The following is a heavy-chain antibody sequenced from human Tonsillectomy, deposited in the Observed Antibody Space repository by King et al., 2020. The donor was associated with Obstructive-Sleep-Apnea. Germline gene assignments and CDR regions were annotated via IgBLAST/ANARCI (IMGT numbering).Heavy chain of an antibody. CDR1: GFTFSGSA. D-gene: IGHD2-15*01. V-gene: IGHV3-73*01. J-gene: IGHJ4*02. CDR2: IRSKANSYAT. CDR3: TRRGTYCSGGSCQDY. Sequence: VQLVESGGGLVQPGGSLKLSCAASGFTFSGSAMHWVRQASGKGLEWVGRIRSKANSYATAYAASVKGRFTISRDDSKNTAYLQMNSLKTEDTAVYYCTRRGTYCSGGSCQDYWGQGTLVTVSS.